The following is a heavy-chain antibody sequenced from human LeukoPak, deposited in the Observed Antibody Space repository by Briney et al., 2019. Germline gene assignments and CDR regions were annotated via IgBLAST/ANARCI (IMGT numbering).Heavy chain of an antibody. CDR1: GYTFTGYY. J-gene: IGHJ4*02. V-gene: IGHV1-2*02. CDR3: AREGAGLPYQLLSF. CDR2: INPNSGGT. Sequence: ASVKVSCKASGYTFTGYYMHWVRQAPGQGLEWMVWINPNSGGTNYAQKFQGRVTMTRDTSISTAYMELSRLRSDDTAVYYCAREGAGLPYQLLSFWGQGTLVTVSS. D-gene: IGHD2-2*01.